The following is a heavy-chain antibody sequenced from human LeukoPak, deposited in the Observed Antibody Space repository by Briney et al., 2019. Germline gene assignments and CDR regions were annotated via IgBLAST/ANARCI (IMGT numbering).Heavy chain of an antibody. CDR2: IKQDGSEK. CDR1: GFTFSSYW. CDR3: ARGDIAVAGSYNWFDP. V-gene: IGHV3-7*04. Sequence: GGSLRLSGAASGFTFSSYWMSWVRQAPGKGLEWVANIKQDGSEKYYVDSVKGRFTISRDNAKNSLYLQMNTLRAEDTAVYYCARGDIAVAGSYNWFDPWGQGTLVTVSS. D-gene: IGHD6-19*01. J-gene: IGHJ5*02.